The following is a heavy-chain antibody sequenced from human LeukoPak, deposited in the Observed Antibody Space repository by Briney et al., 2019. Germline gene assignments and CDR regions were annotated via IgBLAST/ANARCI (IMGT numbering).Heavy chain of an antibody. CDR3: ARAVRGSPPGDF. D-gene: IGHD3-3*01. J-gene: IGHJ4*02. CDR2: INSDGSST. Sequence: GGSLRLSCAASGFSFSSYWMHWVRQAPGKGLEWVSRINSDGSSTTYADSVKGRSSISRDNAKNTLYLHMSSLRAEDTGVYYCARAVRGSPPGDFWGQGTLVTVSS. CDR1: GFSFSSYW. V-gene: IGHV3-74*01.